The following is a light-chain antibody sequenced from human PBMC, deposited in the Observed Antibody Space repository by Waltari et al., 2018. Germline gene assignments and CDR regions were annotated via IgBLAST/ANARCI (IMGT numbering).Light chain of an antibody. V-gene: IGLV3-19*01. CDR1: SLRTYY. CDR3: NSRDSSGNHLL. J-gene: IGLJ2*01. CDR2: GNN. Sequence: SSGLTQDPAVSVALGQTVSITCQGESLRTYYAIWYKQKPGQAPVLVLSGNNKWPSGIPNRFSASSSGSTASLTITGAQAEEEADYYCNSRDSSGNHLLFGGGTKLTVL.